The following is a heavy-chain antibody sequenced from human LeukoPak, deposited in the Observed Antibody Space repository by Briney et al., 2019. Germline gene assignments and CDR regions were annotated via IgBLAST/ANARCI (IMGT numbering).Heavy chain of an antibody. CDR1: GFTFSSYA. J-gene: IGHJ4*02. D-gene: IGHD3-3*01. CDR2: ISSNGGST. CDR3: ARGVTMFGVVTALNY. V-gene: IGHV3-64*01. Sequence: GGSLRLSCAASGFTFSSYAMHWVRQAPGKGLEYVSAISSNGGSTYYANSVKGRFTISRDNSKNTLYLQMGSLRAEDMAVYYCARGVTMFGVVTALNYWGQGTLVTVSS.